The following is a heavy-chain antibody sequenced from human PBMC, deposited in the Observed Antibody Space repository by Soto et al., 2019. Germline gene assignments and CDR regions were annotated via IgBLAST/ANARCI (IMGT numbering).Heavy chain of an antibody. Sequence: QVQLRDPGPGLVNPPEPLSLTGPVSGGSMGGYSWSWFRQSAGKGLEWFGRVYTREPTYYTPSLKSRVTMSLDTSKNQFSLNLYSLTAADTAVYYCAGNIAAAGRRYYGMDVWGQGTTVTVSS. V-gene: IGHV4-4*07. CDR3: AGNIAAAGRRYYGMDV. D-gene: IGHD6-13*01. J-gene: IGHJ6*02. CDR1: GGSMGGYS. CDR2: VYTREPT.